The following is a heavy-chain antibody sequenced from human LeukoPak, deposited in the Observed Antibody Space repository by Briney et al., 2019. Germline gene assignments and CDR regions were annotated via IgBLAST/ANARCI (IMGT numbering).Heavy chain of an antibody. CDR3: ARALRDCTSTSCYVGGY. CDR2: ISSSGSAI. D-gene: IGHD2-2*01. CDR1: GFPPSSYS. Sequence: GGSLRLSCAASGFPPSSYSINWVRQAPGKGLEWVSYISSSGSAIYYVDSVKGRFTISRDNAKNSLYLQMNSLRAEDTAVYYCARALRDCTSTSCYVGGYWGQGTLVTVSS. J-gene: IGHJ4*02. V-gene: IGHV3-48*04.